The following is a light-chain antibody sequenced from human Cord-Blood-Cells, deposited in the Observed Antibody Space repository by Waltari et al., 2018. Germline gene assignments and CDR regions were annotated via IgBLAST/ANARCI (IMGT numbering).Light chain of an antibody. Sequence: SSELTQDPAVSVALGQTVRITCKGDSLRSYYASWYQQKPGQAPELVIYGKNNRPSGIPDRFSGSSSGNTASLTITGAQAEDEADYYCNSRDSSGNHYVFGTGTKVTVL. CDR3: NSRDSSGNHYV. CDR2: GKN. J-gene: IGLJ1*01. V-gene: IGLV3-19*01. CDR1: SLRSYY.